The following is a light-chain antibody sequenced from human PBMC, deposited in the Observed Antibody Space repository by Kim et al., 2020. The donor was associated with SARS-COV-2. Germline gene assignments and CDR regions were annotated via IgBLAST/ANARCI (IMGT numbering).Light chain of an antibody. CDR1: QTVSNN. Sequence: EIVMTQSPATLSVSPGESATLSCRASQTVSNNLAWYQQKPGQTPRLLIYDASTRATGIPTRFSGSGSGTEFTLTISSLQSEDFAVYYCQQYNRWPLTFGGGTKVEIK. CDR2: DAS. J-gene: IGKJ4*01. V-gene: IGKV3-15*01. CDR3: QQYNRWPLT.